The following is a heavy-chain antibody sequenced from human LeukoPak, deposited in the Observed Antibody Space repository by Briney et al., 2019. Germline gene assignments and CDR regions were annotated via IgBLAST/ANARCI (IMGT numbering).Heavy chain of an antibody. J-gene: IGHJ4*02. V-gene: IGHV3-21*01. CDR3: ARGIAAPDY. Sequence: PGGSLRLSCAAPGFTFSSYSMNWVRQAPGKGLEWVSSISSSSSYIKYADSVKGRFTISRDNAKNSLFLQMNSLRAEDTAVYYCARGIAAPDYWGQGTLVTVSS. D-gene: IGHD6-13*01. CDR2: ISSSSSYI. CDR1: GFTFSSYS.